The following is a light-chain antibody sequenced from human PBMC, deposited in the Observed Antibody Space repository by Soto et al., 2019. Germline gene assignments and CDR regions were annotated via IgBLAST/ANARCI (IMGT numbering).Light chain of an antibody. CDR1: QSISSY. V-gene: IGKV1-39*01. CDR3: QQSYIAPPLYT. CDR2: AAS. J-gene: IGKJ2*01. Sequence: DIQMTQSPSSLSASVGDRVTITCRASQSISSYLNWYQQKPGKAPNLLIYAASNLQSGVPSRFSGSGSGTDFTLTISSLQPEDFATYYFQQSYIAPPLYTFGQGTKLEIK.